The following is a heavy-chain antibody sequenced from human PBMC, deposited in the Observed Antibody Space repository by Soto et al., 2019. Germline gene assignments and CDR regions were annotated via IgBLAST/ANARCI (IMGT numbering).Heavy chain of an antibody. D-gene: IGHD3-9*01. J-gene: IGHJ2*01. CDR2: INAGNGNT. CDR1: GYTFTSYA. V-gene: IGHV1-3*01. CDR3: DAQVDAEYFDL. Sequence: ASVKVSCKASGYTFTSYAMHWVRQAPGQRLEWMGWINAGNGNTKYSQKFQGRVTITRDTSASTAYMELSSLRSEDTAVYYCDAQVDAEYFDLWGRGTLVTVPQ.